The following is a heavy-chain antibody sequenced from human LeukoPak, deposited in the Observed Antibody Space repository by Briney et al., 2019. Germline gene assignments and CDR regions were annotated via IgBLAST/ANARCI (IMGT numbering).Heavy chain of an antibody. Sequence: ASVKVSCKTSGYIFTPHHIHWLRQAPGQGLELLGWVSAANNPEYSQKFQGRVVITRDASATTSYLELNSLRSEDTAVYYCAMSVEMPPIPSFDYWGQGTLVTVSS. D-gene: IGHD5-24*01. J-gene: IGHJ4*02. V-gene: IGHV1-3*01. CDR3: AMSVEMPPIPSFDY. CDR2: VSAANNP. CDR1: GYIFTPHH.